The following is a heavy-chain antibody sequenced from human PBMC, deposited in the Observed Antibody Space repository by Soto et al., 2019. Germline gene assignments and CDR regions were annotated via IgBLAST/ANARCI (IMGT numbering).Heavy chain of an antibody. Sequence: PSEPLSLTCAVSGDSISSRNWWSWVRQPPGKGLEWIGDIYYSGSPNYNPSLKSRVIISVDKSKNQFSLKLSSVNAADTAVYYCARDGDELRQEVVGCFDLWGQGTLVTVSS. D-gene: IGHD1-7*01. CDR1: GDSISSRNW. J-gene: IGHJ5*02. V-gene: IGHV4-4*02. CDR3: ARDGDELRQEVVGCFDL. CDR2: IYYSGSP.